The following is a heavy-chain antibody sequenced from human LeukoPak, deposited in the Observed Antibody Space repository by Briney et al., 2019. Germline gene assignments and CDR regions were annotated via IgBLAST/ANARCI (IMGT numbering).Heavy chain of an antibody. D-gene: IGHD1-14*01. CDR2: IYTSGST. CDR3: AREEPYYYEYYGMDV. CDR1: GGSLSSYY. J-gene: IGHJ6*02. V-gene: IGHV4-4*07. Sequence: SETLSLTCTVSGGSLSSYYWRWIRPPAGKGLAWIGRIYTSGSTNYNPSLKSRVTMSVDTSKNQFSLKLSSVTAADTAVYYSAREEPYYYEYYGMDVWGQGTTVTVSS.